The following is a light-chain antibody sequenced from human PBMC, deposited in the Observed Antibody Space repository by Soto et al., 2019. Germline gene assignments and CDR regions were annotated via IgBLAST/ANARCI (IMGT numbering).Light chain of an antibody. CDR1: QSVSSY. J-gene: IGKJ1*01. CDR2: DAS. V-gene: IGKV3-11*01. CDR3: QQLSNWPLT. Sequence: EIVLTQSPATLSLSPGEIATLSCRASQSVSSYLAWYQQKPGQAPRLLSYDASNMATGIPARFIGSGSVTAFTLTMCSREPDDFAFYYCQQLSNWPLTCGQGTKVEIK.